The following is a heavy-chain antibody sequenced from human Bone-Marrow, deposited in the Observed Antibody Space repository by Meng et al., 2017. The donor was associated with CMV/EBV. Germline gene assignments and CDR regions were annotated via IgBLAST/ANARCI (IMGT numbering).Heavy chain of an antibody. V-gene: IGHV3-21*01. J-gene: IGHJ4*02. CDR3: ARANDCSSTTCYGDY. CDR1: GFTFSTYP. Sequence: GGSLRLSCAASGFTFSTYPMIWVRQAPGKGLEWVSSISSSSYYIFYGDSVKGRFTVSRDNAKNSLFLQMNSLRAEDTAVYYCARANDCSSTTCYGDYWGQGTLVTVSS. CDR2: ISSSSYYI. D-gene: IGHD2-2*01.